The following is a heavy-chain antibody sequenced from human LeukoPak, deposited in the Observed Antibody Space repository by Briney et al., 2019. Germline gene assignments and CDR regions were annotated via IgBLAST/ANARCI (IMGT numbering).Heavy chain of an antibody. CDR1: GFTFSNAW. J-gene: IGHJ4*02. CDR2: IKSKVNSGTT. Sequence: GGSLRLSCVASGFTFSNAWMNWVRQAPGKGLEWVGRIKSKVNSGTTDYAAPVKVRFTISRDDSKNTVYLQMDSLNTEDTAVYYCSTGGNYFDFWGQGTLVTVSS. CDR3: STGGNYFDF. D-gene: IGHD3-16*01. V-gene: IGHV3-15*01.